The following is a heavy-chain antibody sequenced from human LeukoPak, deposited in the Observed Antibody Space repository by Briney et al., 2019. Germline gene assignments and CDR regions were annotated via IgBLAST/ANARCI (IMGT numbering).Heavy chain of an antibody. V-gene: IGHV4-4*07. J-gene: IGHJ3*02. Sequence: SETLSLTCTVSGGSINFSYWSWIRQPAGKGLEWIGRIYSSGSANYNPSLKSRVTMSVDTSKNQFSLKLSSVTAADTAVYYCTRTPRGGSGSYVDIWGQGTMVTVSS. CDR3: TRTPRGGSGSYVDI. CDR1: GGSINFSY. CDR2: IYSSGSA. D-gene: IGHD3-10*01.